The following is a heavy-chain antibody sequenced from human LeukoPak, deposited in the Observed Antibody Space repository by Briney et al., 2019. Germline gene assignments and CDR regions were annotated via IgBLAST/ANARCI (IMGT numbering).Heavy chain of an antibody. V-gene: IGHV4-34*01. J-gene: IGHJ4*02. CDR1: GGSFSGYY. Sequence: SETLSLTCAVYGGSFSGYYWSWIRQPPGKGLEWIGEINHSGSTNYNPSLKSRVTISVDTSKNKFSLKLTYVTAADTAVYYCARVFDSWGQGTLVTVSS. CDR3: ARVFDS. CDR2: INHSGST.